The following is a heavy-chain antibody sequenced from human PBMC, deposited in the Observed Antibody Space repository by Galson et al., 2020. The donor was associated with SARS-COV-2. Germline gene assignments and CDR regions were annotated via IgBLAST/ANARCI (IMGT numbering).Heavy chain of an antibody. CDR2: IRSKAYGGTT. Sequence: GGSLRLSCTASGFTLGDYAMSWFRQAPGKGLEWVGFIRSKAYGGTTEYAASVKGRFTISRDDSKSIAYLQMNSLKTEDTAVYYCTGLYYDFWSGYPDYWGQGTLVTVSS. V-gene: IGHV3-49*03. D-gene: IGHD3-3*01. CDR3: TGLYYDFWSGYPDY. J-gene: IGHJ4*02. CDR1: GFTLGDYA.